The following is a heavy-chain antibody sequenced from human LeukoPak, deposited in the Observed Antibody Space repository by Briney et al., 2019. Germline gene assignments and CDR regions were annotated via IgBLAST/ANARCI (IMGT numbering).Heavy chain of an antibody. CDR2: IYSGGST. CDR3: ARFLSLYSSGWYDY. Sequence: GGSLRLSCAASGFTVSSNYMSWVRQAPGKGLEWVSVIYSGGSTYYPGSVKGRFTISRENAKNSLYLQMNSLRAGDTAVYYCARFLSLYSSGWYDYWGQGTLVTVSS. J-gene: IGHJ4*02. CDR1: GFTVSSNY. D-gene: IGHD6-19*01. V-gene: IGHV3-66*01.